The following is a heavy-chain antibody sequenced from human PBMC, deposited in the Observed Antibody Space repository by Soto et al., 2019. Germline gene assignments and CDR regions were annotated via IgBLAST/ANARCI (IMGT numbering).Heavy chain of an antibody. Sequence: QVQLVESGGGVVQPGRSLRLSCAASGFTFSSYGMHWVRQAPGKGLEWVAVISYDGSNKYYADSVKGRFTISRDNSXXTMYLQMNSLRAEDTAVYYCAKDSRIVVVTAPYDYWGKGTLVTVSS. CDR2: ISYDGSNK. CDR3: AKDSRIVVVTAPYDY. CDR1: GFTFSSYG. J-gene: IGHJ4*02. V-gene: IGHV3-30*18. D-gene: IGHD2-21*02.